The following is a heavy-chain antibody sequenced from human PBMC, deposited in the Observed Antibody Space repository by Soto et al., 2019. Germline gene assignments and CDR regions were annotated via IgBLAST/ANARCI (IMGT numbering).Heavy chain of an antibody. J-gene: IGHJ4*02. CDR3: ARREIQGPIDY. D-gene: IGHD1-26*01. CDR2: IYYSGTT. CDR1: GYSISSNNW. Sequence: SETLSLTCAVSGYSISSNNWWGWIRQPPGKGLEWIGYIYYSGTTYYNPSLKSRVTMSVDTSKNQFSLKLTSVTAVDTAVYYCARREIQGPIDYWGQGTLVTVSS. V-gene: IGHV4-28*01.